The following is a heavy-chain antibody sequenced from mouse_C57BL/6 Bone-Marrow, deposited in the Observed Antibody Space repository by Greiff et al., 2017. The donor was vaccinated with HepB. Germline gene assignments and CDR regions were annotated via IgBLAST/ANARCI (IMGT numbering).Heavy chain of an antibody. D-gene: IGHD1-1*01. V-gene: IGHV6-6*01. CDR1: GFTFSDAW. J-gene: IGHJ4*01. CDR2: IRNKANNHAT. CDR3: TRRDYYGSLLYYYAMDY. Sequence: EVQGVESGGGLVQPGGSMKLSCAASGFTFSDAWMDWVRQSPEKGLEWVAEIRNKANNHATYYAESVKGRFTISRDDSKSSVYLQMNSLRAEDTGIYYCTRRDYYGSLLYYYAMDYWGQGTSVTVSS.